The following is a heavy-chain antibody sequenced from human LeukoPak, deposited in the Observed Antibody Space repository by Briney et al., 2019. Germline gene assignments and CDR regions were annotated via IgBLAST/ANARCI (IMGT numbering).Heavy chain of an antibody. J-gene: IGHJ6*02. D-gene: IGHD3-10*01. V-gene: IGHV3-7*03. CDR3: ARDGLAYYGLGNSRSFALDV. CDR2: IKEDGSEK. Sequence: TGGSLRLSCEASAFIFSGHWLNWVRQTPGKGLEWVANIKEDGSEKYYVDSVKGRFTISRDNAKNSLYLQMNSLRAEDMAIYYCARDGLAYYGLGNSRSFALDVWGQGTTVIVSS. CDR1: AFIFSGHW.